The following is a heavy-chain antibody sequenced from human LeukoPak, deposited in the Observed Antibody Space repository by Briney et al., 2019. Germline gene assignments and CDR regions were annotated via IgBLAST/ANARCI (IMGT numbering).Heavy chain of an antibody. J-gene: IGHJ6*03. V-gene: IGHV1-69*13. Sequence: GASVKVSCKASGGTFSSYAISWVRQAPGQGLEWMGGIIPIFGTANYAQKFQGRVTITADESTSTAYMELSSLRSEDTAVYYCARKAIKLLYMDVWGKGTTVTVSS. CDR1: GGTFSSYA. CDR2: IIPIFGTA. CDR3: ARKAIKLLYMDV.